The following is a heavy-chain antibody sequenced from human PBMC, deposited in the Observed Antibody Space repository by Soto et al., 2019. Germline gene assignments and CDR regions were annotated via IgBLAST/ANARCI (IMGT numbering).Heavy chain of an antibody. J-gene: IGHJ4*02. CDR2: INTDGSST. CDR3: ARGEWELNYSDY. CDR1: GFTFGSYW. D-gene: IGHD1-26*01. V-gene: IGHV3-74*01. Sequence: EVQLVESGGGLVQPGGSLRLSCAASGFTFGSYWMHWVRQAPGKGLVWVARINTDGSSTRYADSVKGRFTISRDNAKNTLYLQMNSLRAEDTAVYYCARGEWELNYSDYWGQGILVTVSS.